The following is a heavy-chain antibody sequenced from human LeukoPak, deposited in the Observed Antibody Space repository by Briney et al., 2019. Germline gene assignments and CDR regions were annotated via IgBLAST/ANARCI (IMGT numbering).Heavy chain of an antibody. V-gene: IGHV3-48*02. CDR1: GFTFSAYH. D-gene: IGHD4/OR15-4a*01. Sequence: PGGSLRLSCAASGFTFSAYHINWVRQAPGKGLEWISYISTTGTTIHYADSVKGRFAISRDNAKSSLYLQMNSLRDEDTAVYYCARVWQDYSGVDYWGQGILVTVSS. CDR3: ARVWQDYSGVDY. CDR2: ISTTGTTI. J-gene: IGHJ4*02.